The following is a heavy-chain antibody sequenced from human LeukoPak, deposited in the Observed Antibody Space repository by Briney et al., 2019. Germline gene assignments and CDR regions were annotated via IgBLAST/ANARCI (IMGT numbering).Heavy chain of an antibody. D-gene: IGHD4-4*01. CDR2: TNHSGST. Sequence: SETLSLTCAVYGGSFSGYYWSWIRQPPGKGLEWIGETNHSGSTNYNPSLKSRVTISVDTSKNQFSLKLSSVTAADTAVYYCARLRKYSSTHFDYWGQGTLVTVSS. CDR1: GGSFSGYY. J-gene: IGHJ4*02. CDR3: ARLRKYSSTHFDY. V-gene: IGHV4-34*01.